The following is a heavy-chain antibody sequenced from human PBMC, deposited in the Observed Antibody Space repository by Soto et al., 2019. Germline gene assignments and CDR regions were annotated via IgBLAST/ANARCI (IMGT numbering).Heavy chain of an antibody. CDR3: ARMETFGSLNWFDP. CDR1: GYSFTNND. V-gene: IGHV1-8*01. D-gene: IGHD3-16*01. J-gene: IGHJ5*02. Sequence: SVKVSCKASGYSFTNNDVSWVRQATGQGLEWMVCLNPGSADTGYAQKFQGRVTMTRDISIATAYMELSSLRSDDTAIYYCARMETFGSLNWFDPWGQGTLVTVSS. CDR2: LNPGSADT.